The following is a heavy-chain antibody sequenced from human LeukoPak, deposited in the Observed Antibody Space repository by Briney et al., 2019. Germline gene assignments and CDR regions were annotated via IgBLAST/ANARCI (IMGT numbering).Heavy chain of an antibody. D-gene: IGHD2-15*01. J-gene: IGHJ4*02. CDR3: AKDEVSRSGGSCYAHGDPDY. CDR2: IRYDGSNK. Sequence: PGGSLRLSCAASGFTFSSYGMHWVRQAPGKGLEWVAFIRYDGSNKYCADSVKGRFTISRDNSKNTLYLQMNSLRAEDTAVYYCAKDEVSRSGGSCYAHGDPDYWGQGTLVTVSS. V-gene: IGHV3-30*02. CDR1: GFTFSSYG.